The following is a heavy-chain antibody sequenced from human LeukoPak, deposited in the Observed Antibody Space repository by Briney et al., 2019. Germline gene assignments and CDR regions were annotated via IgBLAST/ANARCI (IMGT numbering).Heavy chain of an antibody. CDR3: ARDLGQWLLQGIFFDY. V-gene: IGHV4-61*02. CDR1: GGSISSGSYY. Sequence: SETLSLTCTVSGGSISSGSYYWSWIRQPAGKGLEWIGRIYTSGSTNYNPSLKSRVTISVDTSKNQFSLKLSSVTAADTAVYYCARDLGQWLLQGIFFDYWGQGTLVTVSS. D-gene: IGHD5-12*01. CDR2: IYTSGST. J-gene: IGHJ4*02.